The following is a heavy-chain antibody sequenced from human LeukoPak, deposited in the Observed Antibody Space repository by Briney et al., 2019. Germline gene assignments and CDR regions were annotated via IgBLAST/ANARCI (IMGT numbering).Heavy chain of an antibody. J-gene: IGHJ4*02. Sequence: GGSLRLSCVASGFTFNNYAIHWVRQPPGKGLEWVSFFRYDGNHEYYADSVKGRFTFSRDNSKNTLLLQMNSLRAEDTAVYYCASRSSCYDLGDFDYGGQGTLVTVSS. CDR3: ASRSSCYDLGDFDY. V-gene: IGHV3-30*02. D-gene: IGHD5-12*01. CDR1: GFTFNNYA. CDR2: FRYDGNHE.